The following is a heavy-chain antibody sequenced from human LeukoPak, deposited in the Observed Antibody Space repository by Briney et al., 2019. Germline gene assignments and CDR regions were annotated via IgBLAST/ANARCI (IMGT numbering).Heavy chain of an antibody. CDR1: GGSISSYY. CDR2: IYYSGST. Sequence: PSESLSLSCTVSGGSISSYYWSWIRQPPGKGLEWIGYIYYSGSTIYNPSLKCRVTISVDTSKNQCSLKLSSVTAADTAVYDCARRTAAAGLDYWGQGTLVTVSS. D-gene: IGHD6-13*01. J-gene: IGHJ4*02. V-gene: IGHV4-59*08. CDR3: ARRTAAAGLDY.